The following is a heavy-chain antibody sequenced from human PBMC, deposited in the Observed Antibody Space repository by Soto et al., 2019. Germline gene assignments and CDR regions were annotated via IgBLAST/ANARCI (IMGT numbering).Heavy chain of an antibody. Sequence: SETLSLTCAFSVVSISSGGYSCSWIRQPPWKGLEWIGYIFHSGSTYYNPSLKSRVTITVDTSKNQFSLKLSSVTAADTAVYYCARGGYNSKYYFSYGMEVWGQGTTVIVSS. CDR2: IFHSGST. V-gene: IGHV4-30-2*01. D-gene: IGHD1-1*01. CDR3: ARGGYNSKYYFSYGMEV. J-gene: IGHJ6*02. CDR1: VVSISSGGYS.